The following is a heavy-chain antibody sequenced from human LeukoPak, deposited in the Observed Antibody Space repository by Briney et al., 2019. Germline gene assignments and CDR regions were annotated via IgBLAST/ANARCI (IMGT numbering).Heavy chain of an antibody. CDR3: ARAPDQPLPNWFDP. CDR2: IIPIFGTA. CDR1: GGTFSSYA. J-gene: IGHJ5*02. V-gene: IGHV1-69*01. D-gene: IGHD1-14*01. Sequence: GASVKVSCKASGGTFSSYAISWVRQAPGQGLEWMGGIIPIFGTANYAQKFQGRVTITADESTSTAYMELSSLRSEDTAVYYCARAPDQPLPNWFDPWGQGTLVTVSS.